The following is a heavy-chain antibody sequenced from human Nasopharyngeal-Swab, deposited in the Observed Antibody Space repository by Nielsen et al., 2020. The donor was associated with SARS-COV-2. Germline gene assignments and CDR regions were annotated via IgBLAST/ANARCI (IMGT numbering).Heavy chain of an antibody. CDR2: LNGDATTV. D-gene: IGHD7-27*01. V-gene: IGHV3-74*01. J-gene: IGHJ4*02. CDR1: GFTFSSSW. Sequence: GESLKISCAGSGFTFSSSWPHWVRQAPGEGLVWVARLNGDATTVDYADSVKGRFTISRDNAKNTLYLQMNVLRDEDTAIYYCARAGEYRFDYWGQGTLVTVSS. CDR3: ARAGEYRFDY.